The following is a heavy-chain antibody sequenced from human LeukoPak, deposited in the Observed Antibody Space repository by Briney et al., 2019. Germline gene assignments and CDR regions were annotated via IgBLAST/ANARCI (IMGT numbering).Heavy chain of an antibody. D-gene: IGHD2-15*01. V-gene: IGHV3-23*01. Sequence: PGGSLRLSCAASGFTFSSFAMSWVRQAPGKGLEWVSSISGNGGITYNADSVKGRFTVSRDNSKNTLYLQMNSLRAGDTAVYYCAKAMGPYCSGGLCRVPFGYWGQGTLVTVSS. J-gene: IGHJ4*02. CDR3: AKAMGPYCSGGLCRVPFGY. CDR1: GFTFSSFA. CDR2: ISGNGGIT.